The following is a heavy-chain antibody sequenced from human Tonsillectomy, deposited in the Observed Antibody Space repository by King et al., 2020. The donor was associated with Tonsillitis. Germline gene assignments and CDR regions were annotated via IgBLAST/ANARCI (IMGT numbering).Heavy chain of an antibody. J-gene: IGHJ4*02. Sequence: VQLVESGGGVVQPGRSLRLSCAASGFTFSSYGMHWVRQAPGKGLEWVAVISYDGSNKYYADSVKGRFTISRDNSKNTLYLQMNSLRAEDTAVYYCANRVSPSMTGTGFDYWGQGTLVTVSS. CDR3: ANRVSPSMTGTGFDY. CDR1: GFTFSSYG. D-gene: IGHD3-9*01. V-gene: IGHV3-30*18. CDR2: ISYDGSNK.